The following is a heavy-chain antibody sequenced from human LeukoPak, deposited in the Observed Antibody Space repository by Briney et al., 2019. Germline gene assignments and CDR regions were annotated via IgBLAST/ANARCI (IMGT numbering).Heavy chain of an antibody. V-gene: IGHV3-23*01. J-gene: IGHJ6*03. D-gene: IGHD2-15*01. CDR1: GFTFSSYS. Sequence: GGSLRLSCAASGFTFSSYSMNWVRRAPGKGLEWVSAINTSGGSTYYADSVKGRFTISRDNSKNTLYLQMNSLRAEDTAIYYCAKNGDRGAYCSGGSCYPYFYYYMDVWGKGTTVTISS. CDR3: AKNGDRGAYCSGGSCYPYFYYYMDV. CDR2: INTSGGST.